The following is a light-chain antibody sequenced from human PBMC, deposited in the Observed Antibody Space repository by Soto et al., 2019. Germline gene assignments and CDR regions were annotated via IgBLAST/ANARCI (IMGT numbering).Light chain of an antibody. CDR2: AAS. V-gene: IGKV1D-12*01. CDR3: QQADSFPRT. Sequence: DIQMTQSPSSVSASIGDRVTITCRASQDISSWLAWYQQKPGKAPKLLIYAASSLQSGVPPRFSGSGSGTDFTLTISSLQPEDFATYYCQQADSFPRTFGQGTKLEIK. J-gene: IGKJ2*01. CDR1: QDISSW.